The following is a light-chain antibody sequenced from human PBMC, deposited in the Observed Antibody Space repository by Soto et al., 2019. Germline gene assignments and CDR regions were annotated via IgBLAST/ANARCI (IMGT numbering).Light chain of an antibody. J-gene: IGKJ4*01. Sequence: EIVMTQSPATLSVSPGERATLSCRASQTISDNLAWYQQRPGQSPRLLIYAASSRATGIPARFSGSGSGTDFTLTISSLEPEDFAVYYCQQRTSWPTFGGGTKVDIK. CDR2: AAS. CDR1: QTISDN. V-gene: IGKV3-15*01. CDR3: QQRTSWPT.